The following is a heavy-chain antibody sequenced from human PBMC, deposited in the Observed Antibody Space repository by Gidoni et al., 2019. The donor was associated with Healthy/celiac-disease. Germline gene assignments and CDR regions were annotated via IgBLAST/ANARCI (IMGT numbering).Heavy chain of an antibody. J-gene: IGHJ1*01. V-gene: IGHV3-9*01. D-gene: IGHD5-18*01. CDR3: AKDMDTAMVRLFQH. CDR2: IILNSGSI. CDR1: GFTFADYA. Sequence: EVQLVESGGGLVQPGRYLRLSCAASGFTFADYAMDWVRQAPGKGLEWVLGIILNSGSIGYADSVKGLFTISRDNAKNSLYLQMNSLRAEDTALYYCAKDMDTAMVRLFQHWGQGTLVTVSS.